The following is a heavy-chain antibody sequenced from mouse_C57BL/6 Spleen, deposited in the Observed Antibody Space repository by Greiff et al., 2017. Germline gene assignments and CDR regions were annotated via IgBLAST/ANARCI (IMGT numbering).Heavy chain of an antibody. CDR2: IDPSDSYT. CDR1: GYTFTSYW. Sequence: VQLQQSGAELVMPGASVKLSCKASGYTFTSYWMHWVKQRPGQGLEWIGEIDPSDSYTNYNQKFKGKSTLTVDKSSSTAYMQLSSLTSEDSAVYYCARGNLITWTSDYWGQGTTLTVSS. D-gene: IGHD1-3*01. J-gene: IGHJ2*01. V-gene: IGHV1-69*01. CDR3: ARGNLITWTSDY.